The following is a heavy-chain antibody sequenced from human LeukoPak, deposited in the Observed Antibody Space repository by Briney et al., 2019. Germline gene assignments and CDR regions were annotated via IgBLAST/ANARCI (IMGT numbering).Heavy chain of an antibody. D-gene: IGHD3-22*01. CDR1: GFTFSSYA. Sequence: GGSLRLSCAASGFTFSSYAMSWVRQAPGKGLEWVSAISGSGGSTYYSDSVKGRFTISRDNSKNTLYLQMNSLRAEDTAVYYCAKDGTFSGYYGDYWGQGTLVTVSS. CDR2: ISGSGGST. CDR3: AKDGTFSGYYGDY. J-gene: IGHJ4*02. V-gene: IGHV3-23*01.